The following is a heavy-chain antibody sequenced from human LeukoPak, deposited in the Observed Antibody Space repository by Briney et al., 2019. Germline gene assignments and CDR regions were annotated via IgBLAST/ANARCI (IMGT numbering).Heavy chain of an antibody. Sequence: GGSLRLSCAASGFTFSSYAMSWVRQAPGKGLEWVSAISGSGGSTYYADSVKGRLSISRDNSKNTLYLQMSSLRAEDTAVYYCAKVPTYYYGSGSSYYFDYWGQGTLVTVSS. J-gene: IGHJ4*02. CDR1: GFTFSSYA. D-gene: IGHD3-10*01. CDR3: AKVPTYYYGSGSSYYFDY. V-gene: IGHV3-23*01. CDR2: ISGSGGST.